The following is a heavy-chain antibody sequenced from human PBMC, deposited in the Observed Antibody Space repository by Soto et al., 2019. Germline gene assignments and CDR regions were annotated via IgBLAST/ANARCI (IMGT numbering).Heavy chain of an antibody. V-gene: IGHV4-59*01. Sequence: PSETLSLTCTVSGGSISSYYWSWIRQPPGKGLEWIGYIYYSGSTNYNPSLKSRVTISVDTSKNQFSLKLSSVTAADTAVYYCAKGDWNDVHWFDPWGQGTLVTVSS. D-gene: IGHD1-1*01. CDR2: IYYSGST. J-gene: IGHJ5*02. CDR3: AKGDWNDVHWFDP. CDR1: GGSISSYY.